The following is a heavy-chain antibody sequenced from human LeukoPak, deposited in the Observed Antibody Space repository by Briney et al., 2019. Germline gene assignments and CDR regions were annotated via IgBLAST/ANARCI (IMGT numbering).Heavy chain of an antibody. D-gene: IGHD3-22*01. CDR1: GFTFSSYS. CDR3: ARDVGTMIGLVTPEFYFDY. V-gene: IGHV3-21*01. CDR2: ISSSSSYI. Sequence: PGGSLRLSCAASGFTFSSYSMNWVRQAPGKGLEWVSSISSSSSYIYYADSVKGRFTISRDNAKNSLYLQMNSLRAEDTAVYYCARDVGTMIGLVTPEFYFDYWGQGTLVTVSS. J-gene: IGHJ4*02.